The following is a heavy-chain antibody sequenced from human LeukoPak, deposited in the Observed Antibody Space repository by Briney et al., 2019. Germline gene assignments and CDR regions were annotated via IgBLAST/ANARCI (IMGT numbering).Heavy chain of an antibody. CDR2: ISYDGSNK. D-gene: IGHD6-19*01. J-gene: IGHJ4*02. CDR1: GFTFSSYA. CDR3: AKERAWLVNY. Sequence: GGSLRLSCAASGFTFSSYAMHWVRQAPGKGLEWVAVISYDGSNKYYADSVKGRFTISRDNSKNTLYLQMNSLRAEDTAVYYCAKERAWLVNYWGQGTLVTVSS. V-gene: IGHV3-30-3*01.